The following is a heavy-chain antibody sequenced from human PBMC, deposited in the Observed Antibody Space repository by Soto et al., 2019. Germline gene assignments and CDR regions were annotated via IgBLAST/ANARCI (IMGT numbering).Heavy chain of an antibody. Sequence: GESQKISCQCSGYPSTIYWIVWVRQMPGKGPEWMGIIYPGDSDTKYNPSFQGQVTISADKSITTTYLQWSSLKASDTAIYYCAASIFYYGMDVWGQGTTVTVSS. CDR3: AASIFYYGMDV. J-gene: IGHJ6*02. CDR1: GYPSTIYW. V-gene: IGHV5-51*01. CDR2: IYPGDSDT.